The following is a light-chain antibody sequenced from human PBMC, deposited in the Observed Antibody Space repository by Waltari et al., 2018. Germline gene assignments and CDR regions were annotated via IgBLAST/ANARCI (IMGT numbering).Light chain of an antibody. CDR2: DVS. CDR1: TSNFGGNNY. CDR3: CSYAGSSVV. J-gene: IGLJ2*01. V-gene: IGLV2-23*02. Sequence: QSALTQPASVSGSPGQSITISCTGTTSNFGGNNYVSWYQQHPGKAPKLMIYDVSERPSGVSNRFSGSKSGNTASLTISGLQVEDDADYYCCSYAGSSVVIGGGTKLTVL.